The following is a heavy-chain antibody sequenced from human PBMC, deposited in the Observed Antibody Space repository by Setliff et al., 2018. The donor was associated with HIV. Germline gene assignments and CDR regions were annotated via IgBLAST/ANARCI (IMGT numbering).Heavy chain of an antibody. Sequence: GWVRQMPGKGLEWIGSSSDSGYTHYNPSLKSRVTISVDTSRKQFSLKLTSVTAADTAVYYCARASTIFGVVTPGFLDYWGQGTLVTVSS. CDR2: SSDSGYT. D-gene: IGHD3-3*01. V-gene: IGHV4-39*02. J-gene: IGHJ4*02. CDR3: ARASTIFGVVTPGFLDY.